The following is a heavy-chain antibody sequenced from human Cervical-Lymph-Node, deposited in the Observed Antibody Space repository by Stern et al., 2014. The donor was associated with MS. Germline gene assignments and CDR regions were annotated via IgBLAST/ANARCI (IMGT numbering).Heavy chain of an antibody. J-gene: IGHJ6*02. V-gene: IGHV3-30-3*01. CDR1: GFTFSSYA. D-gene: IGHD3-22*01. CDR3: ARDVRHYYDSSGFYYYYGMDV. CDR2: ISYDGSTK. Sequence: VQLVESGGGVVQPGRSLRLSCAASGFTFSSYAMHWVRQAPGKGLEWVAVISYDGSTKYYADFVKGRFTISRDNSKNTLYLQMNSLRAEDTAVYYCARDVRHYYDSSGFYYYYGMDVWGQGTTVTVSS.